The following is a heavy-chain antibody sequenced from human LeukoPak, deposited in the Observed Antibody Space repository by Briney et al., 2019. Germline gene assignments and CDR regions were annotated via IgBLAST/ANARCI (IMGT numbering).Heavy chain of an antibody. CDR1: GFTFSDYY. CDR2: IGKDGSGK. V-gene: IGHV3-7*01. CDR3: ARDRDYYAIDY. D-gene: IGHD3-22*01. J-gene: IGHJ4*02. Sequence: GGSLRLSCAASGFTFSDYYMSWISQAPGKGLEWVANIGKDGSGKNYVDSVKGRFTISRDNAKNSLYLQMNSLRAEDTAVYYCARDRDYYAIDYWGQGTLVTVSS.